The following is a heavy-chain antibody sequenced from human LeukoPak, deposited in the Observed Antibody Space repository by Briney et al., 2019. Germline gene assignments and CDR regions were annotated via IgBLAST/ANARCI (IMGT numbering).Heavy chain of an antibody. V-gene: IGHV3-49*03. Sequence: GGSLRLSCTASGFTFGDYAMSWFRQAPGKGLEWVGFIRSKAYGGTTEYAASVKGRFTISRDDSKSIAYLQMNSLKTEDTAVYYCTRAIRFLEWLLSPPTYYFDYWGQGTLVTVSS. J-gene: IGHJ4*02. CDR1: GFTFGDYA. D-gene: IGHD3-3*01. CDR2: IRSKAYGGTT. CDR3: TRAIRFLEWLLSPPTYYFDY.